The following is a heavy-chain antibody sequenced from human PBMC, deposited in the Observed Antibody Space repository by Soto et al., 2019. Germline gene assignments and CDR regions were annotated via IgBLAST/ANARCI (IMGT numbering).Heavy chain of an antibody. V-gene: IGHV3-23*01. CDR1: GFTFSSYA. J-gene: IGHJ4*02. CDR2: ISGSGDST. Sequence: EVQLLDSGGGLVQPGGSLRLSCAASGFTFSSYAMNWVRQAPGKGLEWGPVISGSGDSTYYADSVKGRFTISRDNSKTTLYLQMNSLRTEDTAVYYCARRGPGTYFDYWGQGTLVTVSS. D-gene: IGHD6-13*01. CDR3: ARRGPGTYFDY.